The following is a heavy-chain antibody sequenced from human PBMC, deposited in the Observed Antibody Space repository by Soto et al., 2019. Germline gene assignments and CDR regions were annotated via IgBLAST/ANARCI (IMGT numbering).Heavy chain of an antibody. D-gene: IGHD6-6*01. CDR2: INTDGSDT. CDR3: TSDRQGPQPDFDF. CDR1: GFPFSSDW. V-gene: IGHV3-74*01. Sequence: EVQLVESGGGLAQPGGSLRLSCAASGFPFSSDWMHWVRQAPGKGLVWVSRINTDGSDTSYADSVKGRFNISRDNAKKTLYLKRNSLRAEDTSVCFCTSDRQGPQPDFDFWGQGSMVTVSS. J-gene: IGHJ4*02.